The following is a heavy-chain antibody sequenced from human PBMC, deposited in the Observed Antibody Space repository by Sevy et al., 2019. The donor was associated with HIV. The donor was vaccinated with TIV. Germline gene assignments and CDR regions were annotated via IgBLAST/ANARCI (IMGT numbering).Heavy chain of an antibody. D-gene: IGHD1-26*01. V-gene: IGHV3-30*18. CDR3: AKPGKFSGSCLDAFDI. Sequence: GGSLRLSCAASGFTFSKYGMHWVRQAPGKGLEWVAVISYDGGNKYYADSVKGRFTISKDNFKNTIYLQMNSLRAEDTAIYYCAKPGKFSGSCLDAFDIWGQGTMVTVSS. CDR2: ISYDGGNK. J-gene: IGHJ3*02. CDR1: GFTFSKYG.